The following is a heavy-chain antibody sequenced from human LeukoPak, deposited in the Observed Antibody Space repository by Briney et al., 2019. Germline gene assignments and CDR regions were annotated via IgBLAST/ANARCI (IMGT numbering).Heavy chain of an antibody. CDR2: IYTSGST. Sequence: SETLSLTCTVSSGSISSYYWSWVRQPAGKGLEWIGRIYTSGSTNYNPSLKSRVTMSVDTSKNQFSLKLSSVTAADTAVYYCARDQGYYYDSTGYVFDSWGQGTLVTVPS. J-gene: IGHJ4*02. CDR3: ARDQGYYYDSTGYVFDS. V-gene: IGHV4-4*07. CDR1: SGSISSYY. D-gene: IGHD3-22*01.